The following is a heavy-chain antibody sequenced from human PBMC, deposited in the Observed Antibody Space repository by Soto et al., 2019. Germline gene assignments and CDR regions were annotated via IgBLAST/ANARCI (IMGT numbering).Heavy chain of an antibody. D-gene: IGHD1-26*01. Sequence: PGESLKISCKGYGYSFTSYWITWVRQMPGRGLEWVGRIDPSDSYTTYNPSLKGHVILSVDKSMNTAYVQWTSLRASDTAMYFCGRDFGSGHADVWGQGTLVTVSS. CDR1: GYSFTSYW. CDR2: IDPSDSYT. J-gene: IGHJ1*01. CDR3: GRDFGSGHADV. V-gene: IGHV5-10-1*01.